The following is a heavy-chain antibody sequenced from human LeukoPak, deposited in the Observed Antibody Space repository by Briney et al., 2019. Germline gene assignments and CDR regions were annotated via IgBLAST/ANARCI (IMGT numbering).Heavy chain of an antibody. CDR1: GYTFTSYG. CDR2: ISAYNGNT. D-gene: IGHD1-26*01. Sequence: APVKVSCKASGYTFTSYGISWVRQAPGQGLEWMGWISAYNGNTNYAQKLQGRVTMTTDTSTSTAYMELRSLRSDDTAVYYCARDEGAGSGSYYWAFDIWGQGTMVTVSS. CDR3: ARDEGAGSGSYYWAFDI. V-gene: IGHV1-18*01. J-gene: IGHJ3*02.